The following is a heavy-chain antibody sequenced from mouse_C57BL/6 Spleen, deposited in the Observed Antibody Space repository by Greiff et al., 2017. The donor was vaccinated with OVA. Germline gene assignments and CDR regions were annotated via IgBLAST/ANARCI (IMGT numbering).Heavy chain of an antibody. CDR2: ISDGGSYT. Sequence: DVQLVESGGGLVKPGGSLKLSCAASGFTFSSYAMSWVRQTPEKRLEWVATISDGGSYTYYPDNVKGRFTISRDNAKNNLYLQMSHLKSEDTAMYYCARERGTTVVGAMDYGGQGTSGTVSS. CDR3: ARERGTTVVGAMDY. D-gene: IGHD1-1*01. J-gene: IGHJ4*01. V-gene: IGHV5-4*01. CDR1: GFTFSSYA.